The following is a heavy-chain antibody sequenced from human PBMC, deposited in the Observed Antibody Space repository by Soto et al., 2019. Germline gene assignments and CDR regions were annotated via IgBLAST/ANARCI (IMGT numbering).Heavy chain of an antibody. CDR3: ARGCYGSGSYFQAYFDL. Sequence: QVQLQESGPGLVKPSQTLSLTSTVSGDSIGSGGSYWSWIRQRPGKGLEWLGCIYPRWSTRYNPSPKDRVSLAIDTSKNQFSLRLSAVTAADTAVFYCARGCYGSGSYFQAYFDLWGQGTLVAVS. J-gene: IGHJ4*02. V-gene: IGHV4-31*03. CDR1: GDSIGSGGSY. CDR2: IYPRWST. D-gene: IGHD3-10*01.